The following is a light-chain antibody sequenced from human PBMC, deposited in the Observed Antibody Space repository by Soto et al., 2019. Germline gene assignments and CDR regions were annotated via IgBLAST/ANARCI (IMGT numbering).Light chain of an antibody. Sequence: QLTHSRSCLIASIRDRVTITCRASQGISSFLAWYQQKPGKAPKLLIYAASTLQSGIPSRFSGSGSGTDFTLTISSLQPEDFATYYCQQLNIDSYPITFGQGTRLEIK. CDR1: QGISSF. CDR2: AAS. J-gene: IGKJ5*01. V-gene: IGKV1-9*01. CDR3: QQLNIDSYPIT.